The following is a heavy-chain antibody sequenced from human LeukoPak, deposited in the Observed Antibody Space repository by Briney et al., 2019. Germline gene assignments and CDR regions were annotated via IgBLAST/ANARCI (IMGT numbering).Heavy chain of an antibody. J-gene: IGHJ3*02. CDR1: GYSFTSYW. V-gene: IGHV5-51*01. CDR2: IYPGDSDT. Sequence: GESLKISCKGSGYSFTSYWIGWVRQLPGKGLEWMGIIYPGDSDTRHSPSFQGQVTISADKSISTAYLQWSSLKASDTAMYYCARRLHVGYCSGGSCYSDAFDIWGLGTMVTVSS. D-gene: IGHD2-15*01. CDR3: ARRLHVGYCSGGSCYSDAFDI.